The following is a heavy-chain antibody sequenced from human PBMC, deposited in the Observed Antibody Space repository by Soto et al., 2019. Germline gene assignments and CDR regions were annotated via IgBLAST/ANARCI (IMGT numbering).Heavy chain of an antibody. CDR2: ISGSGGST. CDR1: GFTFSSYA. Sequence: GGSLRLSCAASGFTFSSYAMSWVRQAPGKGLEWVSAISGSGGSTYYADSVKGRFTISRDNSKNTLYLQMNSLRAEDTAVYYWAQGPSYDILTGLNWFDPWGQGTLVTVSS. J-gene: IGHJ5*02. D-gene: IGHD3-9*01. V-gene: IGHV3-23*01. CDR3: AQGPSYDILTGLNWFDP.